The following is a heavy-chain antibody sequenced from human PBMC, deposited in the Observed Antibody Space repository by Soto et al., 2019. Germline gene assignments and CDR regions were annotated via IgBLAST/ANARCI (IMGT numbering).Heavy chain of an antibody. Sequence: QVQLVQSGAEVKKPGASVKVSCKASGYTFTSYGISWVRQAPGQGLEWMGWISAYNGNTNYAQKLQGRVTMTTDTSPSTADMELRSLRSDDTAVYYCAREQLGRSSDEGYYYYGMDVWGQGTTVTVSS. CDR1: GYTFTSYG. CDR2: ISAYNGNT. D-gene: IGHD6-6*01. V-gene: IGHV1-18*01. J-gene: IGHJ6*02. CDR3: AREQLGRSSDEGYYYYGMDV.